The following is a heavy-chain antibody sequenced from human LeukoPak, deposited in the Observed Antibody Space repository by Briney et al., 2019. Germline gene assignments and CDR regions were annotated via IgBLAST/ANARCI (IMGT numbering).Heavy chain of an antibody. Sequence: KPSETLSLTCIVSGYSISSGYYWAWIRQPPGKGLEWIGSIYHDMSTYYNPSLESRVTISVDTSKNQFSLKLSSVTAADTAVYYCARGIQLWWIDDYWGQGTLVTVSS. V-gene: IGHV4-38-2*02. CDR3: ARGIQLWWIDDY. CDR2: IYHDMST. CDR1: GYSISSGYY. D-gene: IGHD5-18*01. J-gene: IGHJ4*02.